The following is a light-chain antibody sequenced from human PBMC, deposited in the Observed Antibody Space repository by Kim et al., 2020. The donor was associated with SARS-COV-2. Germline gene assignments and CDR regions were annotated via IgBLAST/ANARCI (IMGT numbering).Light chain of an antibody. CDR3: QQYYSFQT. J-gene: IGKJ1*01. Sequence: ATITCKSSRRILYTTDNKIFLAWYQHKGGQPPRLLIYWVSTRESGVPDRFRGSGSGTDFTLTISSLQAEDVAVYYCQQYYSFQTFGQGTKVDIK. CDR1: RRILYTTDNKIF. V-gene: IGKV4-1*01. CDR2: WVS.